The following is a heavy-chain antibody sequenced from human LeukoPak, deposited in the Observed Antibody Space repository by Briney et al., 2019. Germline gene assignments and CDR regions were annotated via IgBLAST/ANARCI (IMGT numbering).Heavy chain of an antibody. V-gene: IGHV4-59*01. D-gene: IGHD3-22*01. J-gene: IGHJ2*01. CDR2: IYYSGST. CDR3: ARVRYDTFDL. Sequence: SETLSLTCTVSGGSIRSYYWSWIRQPPGKGLEWIGYIYYSGSTNYNPSLKSRVTISVDTSKNQFSLKLSSVTAADTAVYYCARVRYDTFDLWGRGTLVTVSS. CDR1: GGSIRSYY.